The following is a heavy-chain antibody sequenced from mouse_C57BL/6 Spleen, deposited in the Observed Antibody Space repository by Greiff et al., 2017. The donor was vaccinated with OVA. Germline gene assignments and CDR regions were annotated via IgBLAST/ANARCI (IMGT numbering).Heavy chain of an antibody. CDR1: GYTFTSYW. V-gene: IGHV1-5*01. Sequence: EVQLQQSGTVLARPGASVKMSCKTSGYTFTSYWMHWVKQRPGQGLEWIGAIYPGNGDTSYNQKFKGKAKLTAVTSASTAYMELSSLTNEDSAVYYETSKAPTSYYFDYWGQGTTLTVSS. CDR3: TSKAPTSYYFDY. CDR2: IYPGNGDT. J-gene: IGHJ2*01.